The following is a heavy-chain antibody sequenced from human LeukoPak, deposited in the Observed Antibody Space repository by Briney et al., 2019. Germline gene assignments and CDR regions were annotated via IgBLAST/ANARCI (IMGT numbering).Heavy chain of an antibody. CDR3: AKDLGCGGNPRDY. CDR1: GFTFSSYA. J-gene: IGHJ4*02. D-gene: IGHD4-23*01. V-gene: IGHV3-23*01. Sequence: QAGGSLRLSCAASGFTFSSYAMSWVRQAPGKGLEWVSAISGSGGSTYYADSVKGRFTISRDNSKNTLYLQMNSLRAEDTAVYYCAKDLGCGGNPRDYWGQGTLVTVSS. CDR2: ISGSGGST.